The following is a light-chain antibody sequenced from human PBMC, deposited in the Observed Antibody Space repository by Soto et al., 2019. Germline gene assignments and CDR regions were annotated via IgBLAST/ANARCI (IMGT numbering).Light chain of an antibody. CDR3: CSYTGGSTV. J-gene: IGLJ1*01. V-gene: IGLV2-23*02. CDR2: EVN. CDR1: SSDVGSYNL. Sequence: QSVLSQPASVSGSPGQSITISCTGTSSDVGSYNLVSWYQQHPGKAPKLMIYEVNKRPSGISNRFSGCKSGNTASLTISGLQAEDEADYYCCSYTGGSTVFGTGTKLTVL.